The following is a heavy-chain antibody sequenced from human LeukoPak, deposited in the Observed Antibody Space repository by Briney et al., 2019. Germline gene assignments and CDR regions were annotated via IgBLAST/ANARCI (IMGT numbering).Heavy chain of an antibody. CDR1: GYSLTSYC. CDR2: IYPGDSGP. Sequence: GESLKISCKVSGYSLTSYCIGWVRQMPGKGLEWMGIIYPGDSGPTYSPSFQGQVTISVDKSINTAYLQWSSLQASDTAMYYCGMSGDRVPLQDYVFDVWGQGTMVTVST. D-gene: IGHD1-26*01. J-gene: IGHJ3*01. CDR3: GMSGDRVPLQDYVFDV. V-gene: IGHV5-51*01.